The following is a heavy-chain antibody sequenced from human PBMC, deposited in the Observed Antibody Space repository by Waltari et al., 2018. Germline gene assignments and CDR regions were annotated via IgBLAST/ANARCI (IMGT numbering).Heavy chain of an antibody. D-gene: IGHD5-18*01. CDR3: AKSSGYSYGLRLDY. Sequence: DVQLLESGGGLAQPGRSLRPSCKAAGFPFSNYTLTWVRQAPGKGLEWVSGISGSGISRYYADSVKGRFSISRDKSKNTMYMQMNSLRVEDTAVYYCAKSSGYSYGLRLDYWGQGILVTVSS. V-gene: IGHV3-23*01. J-gene: IGHJ4*02. CDR1: GFPFSNYT. CDR2: ISGSGISR.